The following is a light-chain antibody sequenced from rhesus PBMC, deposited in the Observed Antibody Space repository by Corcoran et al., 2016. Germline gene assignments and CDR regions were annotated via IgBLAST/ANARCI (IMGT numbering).Light chain of an antibody. CDR1: QGISSW. CDR2: YGS. J-gene: IGKJ1*01. Sequence: DIQMTQSPSSLSASVGDKVTITCHASQGISSWLAWYQQKPGKAPKPLIYYGSSLQSGVPSSFSGSGSWTDYPRTISSLHPEDCATYYCQQEDDLPWTVGQGTKVEIK. CDR3: QQEDDLPWT. V-gene: IGKV1-19*01.